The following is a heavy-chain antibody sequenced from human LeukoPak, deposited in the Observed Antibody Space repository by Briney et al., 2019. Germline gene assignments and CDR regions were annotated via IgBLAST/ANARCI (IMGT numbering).Heavy chain of an antibody. D-gene: IGHD1-26*01. V-gene: IGHV7-4-1*02. CDR2: INTNTGNP. Sequence: ASVKVSCKASGYTFTGYYMHWVRQAPGQGLEWMGWINTNTGNPTYAQGFTGRFVFSLDTSVSTAYLQISSLKAEDTAVYYCARDVGIVGAPDLDYWGQGTLVTVSS. CDR1: GYTFTGYY. CDR3: ARDVGIVGAPDLDY. J-gene: IGHJ4*02.